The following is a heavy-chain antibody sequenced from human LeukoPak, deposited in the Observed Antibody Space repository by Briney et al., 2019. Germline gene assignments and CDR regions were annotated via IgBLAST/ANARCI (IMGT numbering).Heavy chain of an antibody. Sequence: GGSLTLSCAASAFTFSSYYTRWVRQAQGGGREWVSYISSSGSTIYYADSVKGRFTLSRDNAKNSLCLRMNSLRPEDTAVYYCARDPYRGSYGDYYYYYMDVWGKGTTVTISS. CDR3: ARDPYRGSYGDYYYYYMDV. CDR1: AFTFSSYY. V-gene: IGHV3-48*03. J-gene: IGHJ6*03. D-gene: IGHD1-26*01. CDR2: ISSSGSTI.